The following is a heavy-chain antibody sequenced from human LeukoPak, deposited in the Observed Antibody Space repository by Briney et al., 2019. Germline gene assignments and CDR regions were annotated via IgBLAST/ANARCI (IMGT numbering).Heavy chain of an antibody. CDR3: ARDLTIFGVVIDPSYFDY. CDR2: IIPILGIA. J-gene: IGHJ4*02. Sequence: SVKVSCKASGGTFSSYAISWVRQAPGQGLEWMGRIIPILGIANYAQKFQGRVTITADTSTSTAYMELRSLRSDDTAVYYCARDLTIFGVVIDPSYFDYWGQGTLVTVSS. CDR1: GGTFSSYA. V-gene: IGHV1-69*04. D-gene: IGHD3-3*01.